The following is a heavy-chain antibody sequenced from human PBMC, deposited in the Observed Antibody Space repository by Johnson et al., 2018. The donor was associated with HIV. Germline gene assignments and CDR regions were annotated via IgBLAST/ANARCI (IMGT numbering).Heavy chain of an antibody. Sequence: VQLVESGGGVVRPGGSLRVSCAASGFSFDDYGMSWVRQAPGKGLEWVSGINWNGGSTGYADSVKGRFTISRDNAKNSLYLQMNSLRAEDTALYYCARDTTMIVVSDAFDIWGQGTMVTVSS. CDR3: ARDTTMIVVSDAFDI. CDR1: GFSFDDYG. V-gene: IGHV3-20*04. J-gene: IGHJ3*02. CDR2: INWNGGST. D-gene: IGHD3-22*01.